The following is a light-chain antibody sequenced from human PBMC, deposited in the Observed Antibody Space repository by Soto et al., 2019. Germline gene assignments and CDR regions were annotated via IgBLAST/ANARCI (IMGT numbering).Light chain of an antibody. Sequence: DIQMTQSPSTLTASVGDRVTITCRASENIDSWLAWYQQKPGKAPKLLIYAASSLQSGVPSRFSGSGSGTDFTLTISSLQPEDFATYYCQQANSFPHTFGQGTKLEIK. V-gene: IGKV1-12*01. CDR2: AAS. CDR1: ENIDSW. J-gene: IGKJ2*01. CDR3: QQANSFPHT.